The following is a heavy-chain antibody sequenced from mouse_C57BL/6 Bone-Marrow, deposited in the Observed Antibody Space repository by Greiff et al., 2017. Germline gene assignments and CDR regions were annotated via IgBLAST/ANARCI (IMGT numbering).Heavy chain of an antibody. CDR2: IYPGDGDT. CDR1: GYAFSSSW. V-gene: IGHV1-82*01. J-gene: IGHJ3*01. CDR3: ARSFFAY. Sequence: QVQLKQSGPELVKPGASVKVSCKASGYAFSSSWMNWVKQRPGQGLEWIGRIYPGDGDTNYNGKFKGKATLTADKSSSTAYMQLSSLASEDSAFYVCARSFFAYWGQGTLVTVSA.